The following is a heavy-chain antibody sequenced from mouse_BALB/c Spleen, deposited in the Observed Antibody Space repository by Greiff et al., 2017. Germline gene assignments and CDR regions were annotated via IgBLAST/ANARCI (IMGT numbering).Heavy chain of an antibody. CDR1: GYTFTSYY. V-gene: IGHV1S81*02. J-gene: IGHJ3*01. D-gene: IGHD2-14*01. CDR2: INPSNGGT. CDR3: TRPYYRYDDWFAY. Sequence: QVQLKQSGAELVKPGASVTLSCKASGYTFTSYYMYWVKQRPGQGLEWIGEINPSNGGTNFNEKFKSNATLTVDKSSSTAYMQLSGLTSEDSAVYYCTRPYYRYDDWFAYWGQGTLVTVSA.